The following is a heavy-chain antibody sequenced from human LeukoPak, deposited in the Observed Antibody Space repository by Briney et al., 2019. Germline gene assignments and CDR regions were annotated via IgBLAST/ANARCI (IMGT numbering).Heavy chain of an antibody. CDR3: ARAEDYYDSSGYYIREFDY. CDR2: IIPILGIA. J-gene: IGHJ4*02. D-gene: IGHD3-22*01. Sequence: SVKVSCKASGGTFSSYTISWVRQAPGQGLEWMGRIIPILGIANYAQKFQGRVTITADKSTGTAYMELSSLRSEDTAVYYCARAEDYYDSSGYYIREFDYWGQGTLVTVSS. V-gene: IGHV1-69*02. CDR1: GGTFSSYT.